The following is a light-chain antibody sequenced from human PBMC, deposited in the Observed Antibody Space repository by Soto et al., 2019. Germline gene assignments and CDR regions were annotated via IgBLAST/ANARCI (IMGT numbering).Light chain of an antibody. V-gene: IGLV2-14*01. CDR3: SSYTSSSTLVV. J-gene: IGLJ2*01. CDR1: SSDVGGYNY. Sequence: QYALTQPASVSGSPGKSVTISCTGTSSDVGGYNYVSWYQQHPGKAPKLMIYDVSNRPSGVSNRFSGSKSGNTASLTISGLQAEDEADYYCSSYTSSSTLVVFGGGTKLTVL. CDR2: DVS.